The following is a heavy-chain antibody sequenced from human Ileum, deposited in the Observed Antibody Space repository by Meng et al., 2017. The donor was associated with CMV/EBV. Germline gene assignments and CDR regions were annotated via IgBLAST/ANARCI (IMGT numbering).Heavy chain of an antibody. V-gene: IGHV1-69*05. CDR3: ARGGRRYCSSTSCYTFDY. D-gene: IGHD2-2*02. Sequence: SVKVSCKASGGTFSSYAISWVRQAPGQGLEWMGGIIPIFGTANYAQKFQGRVTITTDESTSTAYMELSSLRSEDTAVYYCARGGRRYCSSTSCYTFDYWGQGTLVTVS. J-gene: IGHJ4*02. CDR1: GGTFSSYA. CDR2: IIPIFGTA.